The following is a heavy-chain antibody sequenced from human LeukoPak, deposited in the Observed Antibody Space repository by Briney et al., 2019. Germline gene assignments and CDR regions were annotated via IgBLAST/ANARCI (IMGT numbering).Heavy chain of an antibody. CDR1: GYIFTNYW. CDR2: IYPGDSGT. V-gene: IGHV5-51*01. D-gene: IGHD4-23*01. Sequence: GESLKISCKGSGYIFTNYWIGCVRQMPRKGLEWMGIIYPGDSGTRYSPSFQGQVTISADKSITTAYLQWSSLKASDTAMNYCARQYGGNADYFNYWGQGTLVTVSS. J-gene: IGHJ4*02. CDR3: ARQYGGNADYFNY.